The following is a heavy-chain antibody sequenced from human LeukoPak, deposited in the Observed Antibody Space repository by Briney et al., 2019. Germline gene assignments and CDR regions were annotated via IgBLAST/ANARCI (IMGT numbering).Heavy chain of an antibody. D-gene: IGHD6-6*01. Sequence: KPSETLSLTCTVSGGSISSYYWSWIRQPPGKGLEWIGYIYYSGSTNYNPSLKSRVTISVDTSKNQFSLKLSSVTAADTAVYYCAGGFEYSSSSFDYWGQGTLVTVSS. CDR1: GGSISSYY. CDR3: AGGFEYSSSSFDY. V-gene: IGHV4-59*01. CDR2: IYYSGST. J-gene: IGHJ4*02.